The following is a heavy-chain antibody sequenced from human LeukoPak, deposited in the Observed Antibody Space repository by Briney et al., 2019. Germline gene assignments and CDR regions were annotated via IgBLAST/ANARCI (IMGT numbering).Heavy chain of an antibody. CDR2: VDPEDGKT. CDR1: VRTFSDYF. V-gene: IGHV1-69-2*01. J-gene: IGHJ4*02. Sequence: AAVKVSCKSSVRTFSDYFVHWLRQAPGKGLEWMGRVDPEDGKTLYAEKFRGRVTITADTSADTAYLDLSGLKSEDTAVYYCATVVGWKAYDHWGQGTLVTVSS. CDR3: ATVVGWKAYDH. D-gene: IGHD2-21*01.